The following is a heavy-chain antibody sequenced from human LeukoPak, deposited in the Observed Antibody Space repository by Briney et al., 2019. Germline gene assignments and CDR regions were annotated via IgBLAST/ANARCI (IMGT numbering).Heavy chain of an antibody. CDR3: ARESPPRSSSLYYYYYMDV. D-gene: IGHD6-6*01. V-gene: IGHV1-69*01. CDR2: IIPIFGTA. J-gene: IGHJ6*03. Sequence: GSWVKVSCKASGGTFSSYAISWVRQAPGEGLEWMGGIIPIFGTANYAQMFQGRVTITADESTSTAYVELSSLRSEDTAVYYCARESPPRSSSLYYYYYMDVWGKGTTVTVSS. CDR1: GGTFSSYA.